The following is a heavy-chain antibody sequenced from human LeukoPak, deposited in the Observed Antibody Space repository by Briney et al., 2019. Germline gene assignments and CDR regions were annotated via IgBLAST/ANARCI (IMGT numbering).Heavy chain of an antibody. V-gene: IGHV4-34*01. CDR2: INHSGST. CDR3: ASGTYYDFWSGYPRGYYFDY. D-gene: IGHD3-3*01. J-gene: IGHJ4*02. CDR1: GGSFSGYS. Sequence: SETLSLTCAVYGGSFSGYSWSWIRQPPGKGLEWIGEINHSGSTNYNPSLKSRVTISVDTSRNQFSLKLSSVTAADTAVYYCASGTYYDFWSGYPRGYYFDYWGQGTLVTVSS.